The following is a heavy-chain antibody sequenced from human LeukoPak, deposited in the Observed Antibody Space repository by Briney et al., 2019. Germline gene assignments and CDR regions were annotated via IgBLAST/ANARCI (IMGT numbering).Heavy chain of an antibody. J-gene: IGHJ4*02. CDR3: ARDGYDSSGSLFDY. D-gene: IGHD3-22*01. CDR1: GFTFSSYW. V-gene: IGHV3-74*01. CDR2: INSDGSST. Sequence: PGGSLRLSCAASGFTFSSYWMHWVRHAPGEGLVWVSRINSDGSSTSYADSVKGRFTISRDNAKNTLYLQMNSLRAEDTAVYYCARDGYDSSGSLFDYGGQGTLVTVSS.